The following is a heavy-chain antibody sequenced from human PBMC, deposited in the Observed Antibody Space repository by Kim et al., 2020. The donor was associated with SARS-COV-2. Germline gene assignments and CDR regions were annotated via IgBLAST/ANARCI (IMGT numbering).Heavy chain of an antibody. D-gene: IGHD3-10*01. CDR2: ISYDGSNK. Sequence: GGSLRLSCAASGFTFSSCAMHWVRQAPGKGLEWVAVISYDGSNKNYADSVKGRFTISRDNSKNTLYLQMNSLRGEDTALYYCARDPWSRTRGVTYSYYGMDVWGQGTTVTVSS. CDR3: ARDPWSRTRGVTYSYYGMDV. V-gene: IGHV3-30-3*01. J-gene: IGHJ6*02. CDR1: GFTFSSCA.